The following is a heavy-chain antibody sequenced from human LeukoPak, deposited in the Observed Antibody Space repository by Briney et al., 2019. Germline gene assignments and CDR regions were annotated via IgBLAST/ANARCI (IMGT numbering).Heavy chain of an antibody. CDR2: IYYSGST. CDR1: GDSISSYY. J-gene: IGHJ6*02. D-gene: IGHD1-14*01. V-gene: IGHV4-59*01. Sequence: SETLSLTCTVSGDSISSYYWSWIRQPPGKGLEWIGYIYYSGSTNYNPSLKSRVTISVDTSKNQFSLKLSSVTAADTAVYYCARVPPTTPYSYYYYGMDVWGQGTTVTVSS. CDR3: ARVPPTTPYSYYYYGMDV.